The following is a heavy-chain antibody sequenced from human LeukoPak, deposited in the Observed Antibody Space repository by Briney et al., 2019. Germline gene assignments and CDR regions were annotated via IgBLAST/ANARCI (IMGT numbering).Heavy chain of an antibody. J-gene: IGHJ4*02. CDR3: PKDGHCSNGVCYGYFDY. Sequence: GGSLRLSCAASGFTFSSYGMPWVRQAPGKGLEWVAVISYDGSNKYYADSVKGRFTISRDNSKNTLYLQMNSLRAEDTAVYYCPKDGHCSNGVCYGYFDYWGQGILVTVSS. CDR2: ISYDGSNK. CDR1: GFTFSSYG. V-gene: IGHV3-30*18. D-gene: IGHD2-8*01.